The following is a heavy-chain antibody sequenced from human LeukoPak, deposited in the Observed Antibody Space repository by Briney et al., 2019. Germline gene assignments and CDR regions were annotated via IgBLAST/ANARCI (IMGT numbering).Heavy chain of an antibody. D-gene: IGHD4-17*01. CDR3: AKSRNYVDYAFDY. V-gene: IGHV3-23*01. J-gene: IGHJ4*02. Sequence: PGGSLRLSCAASGFTFSSYAMSWVRQAPGKGLEWVSAISGSGGSTYYADSMKGRFTISRDNSKNTLYLQMNSLRAEDTAIYYCAKSRNYVDYAFDYWGQGTLVTVSS. CDR1: GFTFSSYA. CDR2: ISGSGGST.